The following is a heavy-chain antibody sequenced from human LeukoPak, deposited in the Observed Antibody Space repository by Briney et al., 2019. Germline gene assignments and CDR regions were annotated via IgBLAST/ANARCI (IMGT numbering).Heavy chain of an antibody. D-gene: IGHD3-22*01. J-gene: IGHJ3*02. CDR3: ARPAYYYDSSGYYGGAFDI. Sequence: GASVKVSCKASGYTFTSYYMHWVRQAPGQGLEWMGIINPSGGSTSYAQKFQGRVTMTRDMSTSTVYMELSSLRSEDTAVYYCARPAYYYDSSGYYGGAFDIWGQGTMVTVSS. V-gene: IGHV1-46*01. CDR1: GYTFTSYY. CDR2: INPSGGST.